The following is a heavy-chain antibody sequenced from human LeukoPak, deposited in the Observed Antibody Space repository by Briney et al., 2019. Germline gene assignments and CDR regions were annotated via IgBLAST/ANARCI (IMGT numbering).Heavy chain of an antibody. Sequence: PGRSLRLSCAASGFTFSSYGMHWVRQAPGKGLEWVAVISYDGSNKYYADSVKGRFTISRDNSKNTLYLQMNSLRAEDTAVYYCARAGYSSSWYSYWFDPWGQGTLVTVSS. CDR1: GFTFSSYG. J-gene: IGHJ5*02. CDR2: ISYDGSNK. CDR3: ARAGYSSSWYSYWFDP. V-gene: IGHV3-30*19. D-gene: IGHD6-13*01.